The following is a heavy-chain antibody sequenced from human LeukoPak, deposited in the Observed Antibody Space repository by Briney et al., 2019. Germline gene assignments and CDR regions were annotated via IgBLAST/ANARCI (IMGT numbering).Heavy chain of an antibody. CDR2: ISYDGSNK. Sequence: GGSLRLSCAASRFTFSSYGMHWVRQAPGKGLEWVAVISYDGSNKYYADSVKGRFTISRDNSKNTLYLQMNSLRAEDTAVYYCAKWRTAMDYWGQGTLVTVSS. J-gene: IGHJ4*02. CDR1: RFTFSSYG. CDR3: AKWRTAMDY. D-gene: IGHD2-21*02. V-gene: IGHV3-30*18.